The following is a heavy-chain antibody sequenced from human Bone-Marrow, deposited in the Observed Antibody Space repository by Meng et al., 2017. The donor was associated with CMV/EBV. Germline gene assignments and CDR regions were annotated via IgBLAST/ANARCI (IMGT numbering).Heavy chain of an antibody. CDR2: ISGSGGST. Sequence: GESLKISCAASGFTFSSYAMSWVRQAPGKGLEWVSAISGSGGSTYYADSVKGRFTISRDNSKNTLYLQMNSLRAEDTAVYYCAKDRRRITIFGVVNNWFDPWGQGILVIVSS. CDR1: GFTFSSYA. D-gene: IGHD3-3*01. J-gene: IGHJ5*02. V-gene: IGHV3-23*01. CDR3: AKDRRRITIFGVVNNWFDP.